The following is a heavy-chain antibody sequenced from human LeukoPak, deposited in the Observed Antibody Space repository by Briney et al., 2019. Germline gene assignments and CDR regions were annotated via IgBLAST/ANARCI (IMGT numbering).Heavy chain of an antibody. CDR3: ARAYNWNDGGIDY. Sequence: SVKVSCKASGGTFSSYAISWVRQAPGQGLEWMGGIIPIFGTANYAQKFQGRVTITADGSTSTAYMELSSLRSEDTAVYYCARAYNWNDGGIDYWGQGTLVTVSS. D-gene: IGHD1-1*01. V-gene: IGHV1-69*13. CDR1: GGTFSSYA. CDR2: IIPIFGTA. J-gene: IGHJ4*02.